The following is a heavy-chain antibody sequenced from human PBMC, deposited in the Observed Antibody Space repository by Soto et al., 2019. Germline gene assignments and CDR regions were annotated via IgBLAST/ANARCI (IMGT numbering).Heavy chain of an antibody. Sequence: PSETLSLTCTVSGGSISSGDYYWSWVRQPPGKGLEWIGEIHHRGSTSNNPSLKSRVTISVDKSKNQFSLKVSSVTAADTAVYYCARRGSGIVYGLDVWGQGTTVTVSS. J-gene: IGHJ6*02. V-gene: IGHV4-30-4*01. CDR2: IHHRGST. CDR1: GGSISSGDYY. D-gene: IGHD3-10*01. CDR3: ARRGSGIVYGLDV.